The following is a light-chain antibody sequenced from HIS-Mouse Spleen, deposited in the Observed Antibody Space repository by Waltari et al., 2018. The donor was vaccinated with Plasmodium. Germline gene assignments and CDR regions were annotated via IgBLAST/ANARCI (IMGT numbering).Light chain of an antibody. Sequence: EIVLTQSPGTLSLSPGERATLSCRASQSVSSSYFAWYQQKPGQAPRLLIYGASTRATGIPDRFSGSVSGTDFTLIISRLEPEDFAVYYCQQYGSFGPGTKVDIK. V-gene: IGKV3-20*01. CDR3: QQYGS. CDR1: QSVSSSY. CDR2: GAS. J-gene: IGKJ3*01.